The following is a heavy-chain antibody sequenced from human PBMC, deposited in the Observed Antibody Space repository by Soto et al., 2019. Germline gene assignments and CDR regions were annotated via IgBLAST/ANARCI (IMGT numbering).Heavy chain of an antibody. V-gene: IGHV1-18*01. Sequence: APVKVACKTSGYTFTTHRVTWVRQAPEQGLEWMGWISTYNGNTNYAQNLQGRVTLTTDTSTSTAYMELRSLRSDDTAVYYCARDRCSSSSCPGDYYYYGMDVWGQGTTVTVSS. J-gene: IGHJ6*02. CDR1: GYTFTTHR. CDR3: ARDRCSSSSCPGDYYYYGMDV. D-gene: IGHD2-2*01. CDR2: ISTYNGNT.